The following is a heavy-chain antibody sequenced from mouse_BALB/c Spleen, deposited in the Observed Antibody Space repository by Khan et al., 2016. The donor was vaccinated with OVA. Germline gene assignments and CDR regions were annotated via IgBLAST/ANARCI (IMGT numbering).Heavy chain of an antibody. Sequence: QVQLQQSGAELAKPGASVKMSCKASGYTFTSYWMHWVKQRPGQGLEWIGYINPSTVYSEYNQKFKDKATLTADKSSSTAYMQLSSLTSDDSAVYYCANHGSSSAWFAYWGQGTLVTVSA. V-gene: IGHV1-7*01. CDR3: ANHGSSSAWFAY. CDR1: GYTFTSYW. D-gene: IGHD1-1*01. J-gene: IGHJ3*01. CDR2: INPSTVYS.